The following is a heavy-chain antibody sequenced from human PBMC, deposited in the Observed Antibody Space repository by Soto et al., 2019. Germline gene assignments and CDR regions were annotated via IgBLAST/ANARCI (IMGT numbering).Heavy chain of an antibody. Sequence: QVQLVQSGAEVKKPGSSVKVSCKASGGTFSRYTINWVRQAPGQGLEWMGRIIPRAAIANYTQKFLGRVTRTVDNYSTTAYMGLSSLRSDDTAVYYCARGSTIVRGAPSWFDPWGQGTLVTVSS. D-gene: IGHD3-10*01. CDR2: IIPRAAIA. CDR1: GGTFSRYT. J-gene: IGHJ5*02. CDR3: ARGSTIVRGAPSWFDP. V-gene: IGHV1-69*02.